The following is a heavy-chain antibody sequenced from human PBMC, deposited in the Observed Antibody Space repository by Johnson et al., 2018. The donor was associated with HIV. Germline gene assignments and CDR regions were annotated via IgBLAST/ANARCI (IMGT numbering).Heavy chain of an antibody. CDR3: AKGWGRGTFSTDDSFDI. D-gene: IGHD1-26*01. CDR1: GFTFSASA. Sequence: QVQLVESGGGVVQPGRSLRLSCAASGFTFSASAMHWVRQAPGKGLEWVAVISYVGTNEDYADSVKGRFTISRDNSKNTLYLQMNSLRAEDTAVYYCAKGWGRGTFSTDDSFDIWGQGTMVTVSS. V-gene: IGHV3-30*04. J-gene: IGHJ3*02. CDR2: ISYVGTNE.